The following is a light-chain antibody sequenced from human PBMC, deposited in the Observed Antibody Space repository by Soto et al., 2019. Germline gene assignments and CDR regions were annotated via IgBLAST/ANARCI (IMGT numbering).Light chain of an antibody. CDR2: DAS. CDR3: QQDTTHPYT. J-gene: IGKJ2*01. V-gene: IGKV1-5*01. Sequence: DIQMTQSPSTLSASVGDRVTITCRASQSVTNWLAWYQQKPGKAPNLLIYDASRLQSGIPSRFSGSGSGTEFTLTISSLQPDDFATYYCQQDTTHPYTFGQGTKLEIK. CDR1: QSVTNW.